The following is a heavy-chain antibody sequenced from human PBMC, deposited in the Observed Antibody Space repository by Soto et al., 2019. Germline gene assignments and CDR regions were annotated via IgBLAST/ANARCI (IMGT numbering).Heavy chain of an antibody. D-gene: IGHD6-13*01. CDR1: GGTFSSYF. Sequence: QVQLVQSGAEVKKAGSSVKVSCKVSGGTFSSYFINWVRQAPGQGLEWVGGIIPVFGTASYAEKFQGRVTITADESTSTAYLELSSHRPDDTAVYYCARETPSAAAAYYYYGLDVWGQGTTVTVPS. CDR3: ARETPSAAAAYYYYGLDV. J-gene: IGHJ6*02. CDR2: IIPVFGTA. V-gene: IGHV1-69*01.